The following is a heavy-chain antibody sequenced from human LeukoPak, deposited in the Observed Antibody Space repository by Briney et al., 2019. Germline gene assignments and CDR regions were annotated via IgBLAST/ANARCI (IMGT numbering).Heavy chain of an antibody. CDR3: ARFTPQGYGWGGYNRFDP. V-gene: IGHV4-59*01. Sequence: GSLRLSCAASGFTFSSYSINWIRQPPGKGLEWIGYIYYSGSTNYNPSLKSRVTISVDTSKNQFSLNLTSVTAADTAVYYCARFTPQGYGWGGYNRFDPWGQGTLVTVSS. D-gene: IGHD3-16*01. J-gene: IGHJ5*02. CDR2: IYYSGST. CDR1: GFTFSSYS.